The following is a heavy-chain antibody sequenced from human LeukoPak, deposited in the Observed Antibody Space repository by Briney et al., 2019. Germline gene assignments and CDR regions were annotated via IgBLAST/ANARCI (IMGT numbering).Heavy chain of an antibody. D-gene: IGHD4-17*01. CDR3: AREKAYGGNSRGFDFDY. Sequence: ASVKVSCKASGYTFAGYYMHWVRQAPGQGLEWMGWINPNSGGTNYAQKFQGWVTMTRDTSISTAYMELSRLRSDDTAVYYCAREKAYGGNSRGFDFDYWGQGTLVTVSS. J-gene: IGHJ4*02. CDR1: GYTFAGYY. V-gene: IGHV1-2*04. CDR2: INPNSGGT.